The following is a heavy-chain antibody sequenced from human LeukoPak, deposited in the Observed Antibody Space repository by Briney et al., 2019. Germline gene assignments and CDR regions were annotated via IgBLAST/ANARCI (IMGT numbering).Heavy chain of an antibody. CDR3: ARASYYYDSSGYSPTTYYFDY. Sequence: SETLSLTCTVSGGSISSGDYYWSWIRQHPGKGLEWIGYIYYSGSTYYNPSLKSRVTISVDTSKNQFSLKLSSVTAADTAVYYCARASYYYDSSGYSPTTYYFDYWGQGTLVTVSS. D-gene: IGHD3-22*01. CDR2: IYYSGST. CDR1: GGSISSGDYY. V-gene: IGHV4-31*03. J-gene: IGHJ4*02.